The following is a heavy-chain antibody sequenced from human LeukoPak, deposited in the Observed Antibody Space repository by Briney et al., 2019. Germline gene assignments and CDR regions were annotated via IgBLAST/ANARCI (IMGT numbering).Heavy chain of an antibody. CDR2: ISGSGAST. CDR3: AKNYDYVWGSYRHNYFDY. J-gene: IGHJ4*02. Sequence: PGGSLRLSCAASGFTFSSYAMSWVRQAPGKGLEWVSAISGSGASTYYADSVKVRFTISRDNSKNTLYLQMNSLRAEDTAVYYCAKNYDYVWGSYRHNYFDYWGQGTLVTVSS. D-gene: IGHD3-16*02. CDR1: GFTFSSYA. V-gene: IGHV3-23*01.